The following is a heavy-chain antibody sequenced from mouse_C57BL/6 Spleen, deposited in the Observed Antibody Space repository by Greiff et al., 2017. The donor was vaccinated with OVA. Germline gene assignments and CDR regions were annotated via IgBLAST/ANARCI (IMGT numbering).Heavy chain of an antibody. CDR2: ISSGSSTI. J-gene: IGHJ2*01. CDR1: GFTFSDYG. D-gene: IGHD1-1*01. V-gene: IGHV5-17*01. CDR3: ARPLITTVVAPFDY. Sequence: EVKLVESGGGLVKPGGSLKLSCAASGFTFSDYGMHWVRQALEKGLEWVAYISSGSSTIYYADTVKGRFTISRDNAKNTLFLQMTSLRSEDTAMYDCARPLITTVVAPFDYWGQGTTLTVSS.